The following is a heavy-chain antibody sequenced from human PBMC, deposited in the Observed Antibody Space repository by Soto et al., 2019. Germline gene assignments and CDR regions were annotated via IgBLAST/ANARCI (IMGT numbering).Heavy chain of an antibody. V-gene: IGHV3-23*01. CDR1: GFTFSSYA. CDR2: ISGSGVRT. D-gene: IGHD6-19*01. CDR3: AKEWSYSSGWSHVDY. J-gene: IGHJ4*02. Sequence: EVQLLESGGGLVQPGGSLRLSCAASGFTFSSYAMSWVRQAPGKGLEWVSAISGSGVRTYYADSVKGRFTISRDNSKNTLYLQMNRLRAEDTAVYYCAKEWSYSSGWSHVDYWGQGTLVTVSS.